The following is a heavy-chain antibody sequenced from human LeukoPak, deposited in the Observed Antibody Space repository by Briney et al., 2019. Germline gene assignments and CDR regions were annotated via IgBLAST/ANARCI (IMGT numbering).Heavy chain of an antibody. Sequence: GGSLRLSCAASGFTFSDYYMSWIRQAPGKGLEWVSYISSSGSTIYYADSVKGRFTISRDNAKNSLYLQMNSLRAEDTAAYYCARTGTILSTYYYYYYMDVWGKGTTVTISS. D-gene: IGHD2-15*01. V-gene: IGHV3-11*01. CDR3: ARTGTILSTYYYYYYMDV. CDR1: GFTFSDYY. CDR2: ISSSGSTI. J-gene: IGHJ6*03.